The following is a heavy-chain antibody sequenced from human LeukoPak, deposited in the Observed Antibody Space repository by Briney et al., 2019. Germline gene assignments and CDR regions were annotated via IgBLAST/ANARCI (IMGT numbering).Heavy chain of an antibody. CDR1: GFTFSSHE. V-gene: IGHV3-48*03. D-gene: IGHD6-13*01. J-gene: IGHJ5*02. Sequence: GGSLRLSCAASGFTFSSHEMSWVRQAPGKGLEWVSYISSSGTSIYYADTVKGRFTISRDNAKNSLYLQMNSLRAEDTAFYYCARGPYSSSWSAWFDPWGQGTLVTVSS. CDR3: ARGPYSSSWSAWFDP. CDR2: ISSSGTSI.